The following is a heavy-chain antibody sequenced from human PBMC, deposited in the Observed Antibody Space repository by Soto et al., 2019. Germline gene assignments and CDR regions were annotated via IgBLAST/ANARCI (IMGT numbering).Heavy chain of an antibody. Sequence: PSQTLSLTCAISGDSVSSRSATWNWVRQSPSRGLEWLGRTYYRSRWQNDYAVSVRGRISVNPDTSKNQFSLQLKSVTSEDTAVDXCDRDFQWENYDIFSLYGMDVWGQGTTVTVSS. CDR2: TYYRSRWQN. D-gene: IGHD3-9*01. CDR3: DRDFQWENYDIFSLYGMDV. CDR1: GDSVSSRSAT. J-gene: IGHJ6*02. V-gene: IGHV6-1*01.